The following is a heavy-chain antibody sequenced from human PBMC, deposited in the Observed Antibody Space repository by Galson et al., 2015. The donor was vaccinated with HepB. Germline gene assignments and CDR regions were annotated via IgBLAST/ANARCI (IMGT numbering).Heavy chain of an antibody. D-gene: IGHD5-12*01. J-gene: IGHJ4*02. Sequence: SVKVSCKASGYTFTSYGISWVRQASGQGLEWMGWISAYNGNTNYAQKLQGRVTMTTDTSTSTAYMELRSLRSDDTAVYYCARRAGDSGYDEEDYFDYWGQGTLVTVSS. V-gene: IGHV1-18*01. CDR1: GYTFTSYG. CDR2: ISAYNGNT. CDR3: ARRAGDSGYDEEDYFDY.